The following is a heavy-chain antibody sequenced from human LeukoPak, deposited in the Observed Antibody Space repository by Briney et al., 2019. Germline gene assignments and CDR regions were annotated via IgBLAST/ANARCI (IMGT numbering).Heavy chain of an antibody. CDR1: GVSIDNYY. V-gene: IGHV4-59*08. CDR2: MYFSGNT. D-gene: IGHD3-10*01. J-gene: IGHJ3*01. CDR3: ARLTGRFGGAFNV. Sequence: SETLSLTCSLSGVSIDNYYWTWIRQPPGKGLEGLGYMYFSGNTDYNPSLKGRVTISVDTSKNHYSLQLTSVTAADTAVYFCARLTGRFGGAFNVWGHGKMVTVSS.